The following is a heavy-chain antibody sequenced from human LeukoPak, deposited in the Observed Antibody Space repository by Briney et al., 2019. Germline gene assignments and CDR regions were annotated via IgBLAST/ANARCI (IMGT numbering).Heavy chain of an antibody. J-gene: IGHJ3*02. D-gene: IGHD6-13*01. V-gene: IGHV1-2*02. CDR1: GYTFTGYY. Sequence: ASVKVSCKASGYTFTGYYMHWVRQAPGQGLEWMGRMNPNSGGTNYAQKFQGRATMTRDTSISTAYMELSRLRSDDTAVYYCARDRSSSWYRVDAFDIWGQGTMVTVSS. CDR2: MNPNSGGT. CDR3: ARDRSSSWYRVDAFDI.